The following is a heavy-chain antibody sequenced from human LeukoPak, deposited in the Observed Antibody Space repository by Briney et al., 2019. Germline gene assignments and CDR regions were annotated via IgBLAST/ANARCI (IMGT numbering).Heavy chain of an antibody. CDR2: IYYSGST. CDR1: GGSISSYY. CDR3: ARVQTYYDFWSGYTTTPYYYYYMDV. D-gene: IGHD3-3*01. Sequence: PSETLSLTRTVSGGSISSYYWSWIRQPPGKGLEWIGYIYYSGSTNYNPSLKSRVTISVDTSKNQFSLKLSSVTAADTAVYYCARVQTYYDFWSGYTTTPYYYYYMDVWAKGTTVTVSS. V-gene: IGHV4-59*01. J-gene: IGHJ6*03.